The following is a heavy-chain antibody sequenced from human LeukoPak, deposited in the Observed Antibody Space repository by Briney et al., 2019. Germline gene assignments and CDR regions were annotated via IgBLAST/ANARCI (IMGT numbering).Heavy chain of an antibody. V-gene: IGHV3-74*01. CDR3: TRVFAGDEYSSSGY. J-gene: IGHJ4*02. Sequence: GGSLRLSCAASGFTFSRYYMLWVRQAPGKGLVWVSRINSDGSGTTYADSVKGRFTVSRDNAKNTLYLQMNSLRVEDTAMYYCTRVFAGDEYSSSGYWGQGTLVTVSS. CDR1: GFTFSRYY. D-gene: IGHD6-13*01. CDR2: INSDGSGT.